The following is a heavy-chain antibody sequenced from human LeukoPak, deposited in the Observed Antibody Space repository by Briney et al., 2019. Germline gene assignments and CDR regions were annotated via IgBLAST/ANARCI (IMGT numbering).Heavy chain of an antibody. J-gene: IGHJ3*02. CDR2: ISSSGSTI. V-gene: IGHV3-48*03. CDR1: GFTFSSYE. CDR3: ARGARGGSGYSSSYAFDI. Sequence: GGSLRLSCAASGFTFSSYEMNWVRQAPGKGLEWVSYISSSGSTIYYADSVKGRFTISRDNAKNSLYLQMNSLRAEDTAVYYCARGARGGSGYSSSYAFDIWGQGTMVTVSS. D-gene: IGHD3-22*01.